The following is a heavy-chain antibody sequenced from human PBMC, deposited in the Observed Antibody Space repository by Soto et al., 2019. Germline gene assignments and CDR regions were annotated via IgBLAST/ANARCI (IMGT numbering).Heavy chain of an antibody. Sequence: GASVKVSCKASGYMFTSYGISWVRQAPGQGLEWMGWISAYNGNTKYAQKLQGRVTMTTDTSTSTAYMELRSLRSDDTAVYYCARNHYSGSGSSHCYGLDVWGQGTTVTVSS. CDR3: ARNHYSGSGSSHCYGLDV. J-gene: IGHJ6*02. V-gene: IGHV1-18*01. CDR1: GYMFTSYG. D-gene: IGHD3-10*01. CDR2: ISAYNGNT.